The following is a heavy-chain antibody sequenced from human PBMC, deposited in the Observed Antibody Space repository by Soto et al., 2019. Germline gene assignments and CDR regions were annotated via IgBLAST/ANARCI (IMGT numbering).Heavy chain of an antibody. J-gene: IGHJ4*02. CDR1: GDSISSYY. D-gene: IGHD4-17*01. CDR2: IYYSGST. Sequence: WEALSLTCPVSGDSISSYYWSWLRKPPGKGLEWIGFIYYSGSTNYNPSLKSRVTISVDASKNQFSLKLSSVTAADTAVYYCARGRTTVVTFFDYWGQGTLVNV. V-gene: IGHV4-59*01. CDR3: ARGRTTVVTFFDY.